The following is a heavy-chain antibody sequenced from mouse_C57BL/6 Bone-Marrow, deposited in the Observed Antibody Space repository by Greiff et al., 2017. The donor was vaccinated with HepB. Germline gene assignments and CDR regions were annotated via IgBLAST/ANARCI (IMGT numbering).Heavy chain of an antibody. J-gene: IGHJ2*01. CDR2: IYPGNSDT. Sequence: VQLQQSGTVLARPGASVKMSCKTSGYTFTSYWMHWVKQRPGQGLEWIGAIYPGNSDTSYNQKFKGKAKLTAVTSASTAYMELSSLTNEDSAVYYCTRGGLRRGLYFDYWGQGTTLTVSS. D-gene: IGHD2-2*01. CDR3: TRGGLRRGLYFDY. CDR1: GYTFTSYW. V-gene: IGHV1-5*01.